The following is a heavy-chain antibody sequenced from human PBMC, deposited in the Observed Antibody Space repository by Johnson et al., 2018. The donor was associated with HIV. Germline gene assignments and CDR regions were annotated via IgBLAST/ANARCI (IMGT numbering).Heavy chain of an antibody. D-gene: IGHD6-6*01. CDR2: IKSKTDGGTT. J-gene: IGHJ3*02. V-gene: IGHV3-15*01. CDR1: GFTFINAW. CDR3: TTEAYSSSSAAFDM. Sequence: VQLVESGGGLVKPGGSLRLSCAASGFTFINAWMSWVRQAPGKGLEWVGRIKSKTDGGTTDYAAPVKGRFTISRDDSKNTLYLQMNTLKTEDTAVYYCTTEAYSSSSAAFDMWCQGIMVTV.